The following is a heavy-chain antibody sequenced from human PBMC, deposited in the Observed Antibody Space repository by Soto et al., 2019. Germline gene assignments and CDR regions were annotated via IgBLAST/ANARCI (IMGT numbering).Heavy chain of an antibody. J-gene: IGHJ4*02. D-gene: IGHD2-15*01. CDR2: ISGSGGST. V-gene: IGHV3-23*01. CDR1: GFTFSSYA. Sequence: EVQLLESGGGLVQPGGSLRLSCAASGFTFSSYAMSWVRQAPGKGLEWVSAISGSGGSTYYADSVKGRFTISRDNSKNTLYLQMNSPRAEDTTVYYCAITHLYFHSVYYWGQGTLVTVSS. CDR3: AITHLYFHSVYY.